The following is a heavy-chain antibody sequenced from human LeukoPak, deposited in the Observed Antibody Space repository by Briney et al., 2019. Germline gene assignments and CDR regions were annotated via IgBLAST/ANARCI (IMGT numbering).Heavy chain of an antibody. J-gene: IGHJ4*02. V-gene: IGHV4-59*12. CDR3: ARAGFALAPHRGTPFDY. D-gene: IGHD6-6*01. Sequence: SETLSLTCTVSGGSINSYYWSWIRQPPGKGLECIGYIHYTGSTNYNPSLKSRVTISVDTSKSQFSLKLTSVTAADTAVYYCARAGFALAPHRGTPFDYWGQGTLVTVSS. CDR1: GGSINSYY. CDR2: IHYTGST.